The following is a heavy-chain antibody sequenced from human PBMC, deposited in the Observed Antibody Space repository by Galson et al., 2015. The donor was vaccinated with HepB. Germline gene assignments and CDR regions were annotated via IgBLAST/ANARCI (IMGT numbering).Heavy chain of an antibody. D-gene: IGHD6-19*01. CDR2: IDPSDSYT. J-gene: IGHJ4*02. CDR3: ARLDSSGWSWY. Sequence: KVSCKASGYTFSSYGISWVRQMPGKGLEWMGRIDPSDSYTNYSPSFQGHVTISADKSISTAYLQWSSLKASDTAMYYCARLDSSGWSWYWGQGTLVTVSS. CDR1: GYTFSSYG. V-gene: IGHV5-10-1*01.